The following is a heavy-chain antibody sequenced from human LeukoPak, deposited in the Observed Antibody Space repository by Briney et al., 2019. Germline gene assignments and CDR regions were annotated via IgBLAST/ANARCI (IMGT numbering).Heavy chain of an antibody. CDR2: VGGDYKT. CDR3: VKDAWPRNGIYDPFDI. J-gene: IGHJ3*02. Sequence: GGSLRLSCAASGFTFTDFAMNWVRQAPGRGLEWVSFVGGDYKTFYRDSVQGRFTVSRDDSKNTLSLQMNNLRLEDTAIYYCVKDAWPRNGIYDPFDIWGPGTTVTVSS. CDR1: GFTFTDFA. V-gene: IGHV3-23*01. D-gene: IGHD2-8*01.